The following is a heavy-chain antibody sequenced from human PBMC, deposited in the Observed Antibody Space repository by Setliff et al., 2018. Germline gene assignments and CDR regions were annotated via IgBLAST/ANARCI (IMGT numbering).Heavy chain of an antibody. CDR1: GYTFTSYG. J-gene: IGHJ4*02. CDR2: ISAYNGNT. Sequence: GASVKVSCKASGYTFTSYGISWVRQAPGQGLEWMGWISAYNGNTNYAQKLQGRVTMTTDTSTSTAYMELRSLRSDDTAVYYCARAVGYCSGGSCYKGDDYWGQGTLVTVPQ. CDR3: ARAVGYCSGGSCYKGDDY. D-gene: IGHD2-15*01. V-gene: IGHV1-18*01.